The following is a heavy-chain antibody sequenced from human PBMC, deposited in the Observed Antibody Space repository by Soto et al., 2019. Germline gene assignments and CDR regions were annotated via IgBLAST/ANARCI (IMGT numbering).Heavy chain of an antibody. CDR1: GFTFSNAW. Sequence: GGSLRLSCAASGFTFSNAWMSWVRQAPGKXLEWVGRIKIKTDGGTTDYAAPVKGRFTISRDDSKNTLYLQMNSLKTEDTAVYYCARLPGAFYYDNSDYDFHDYWGQGTMVTVSS. J-gene: IGHJ4*02. V-gene: IGHV3-15*01. CDR3: ARLPGAFYYDNSDYDFHDY. CDR2: IKIKTDGGTT. D-gene: IGHD3-22*01.